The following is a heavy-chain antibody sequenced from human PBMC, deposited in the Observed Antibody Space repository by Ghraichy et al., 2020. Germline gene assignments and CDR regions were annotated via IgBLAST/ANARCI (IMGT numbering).Heavy chain of an antibody. D-gene: IGHD1-26*01. CDR1: GGSISSYY. J-gene: IGHJ4*02. CDR2: IYYSGST. Sequence: SETLSLTCTVSGGSISSYYWSWIRQPPGKGLEWIGYIYYSGSTNYNPSLKSRVTISVDTSKNQFSLKLSSVTAADTAVYYCARSAGATMESDYWGQGTLVTVSS. V-gene: IGHV4-59*01. CDR3: ARSAGATMESDY.